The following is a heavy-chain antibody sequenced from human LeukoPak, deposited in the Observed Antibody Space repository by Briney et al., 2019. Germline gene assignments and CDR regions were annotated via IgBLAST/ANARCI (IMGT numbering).Heavy chain of an antibody. Sequence: PSETLSLTCTISNRSIRGYCWSWLRQPPGKGLEWIGYIYYSGAARYNPSLKSRVTISGDTSKNQFSLNLSSVTAADTAVYYCARVGRYSVLFDPWGQGTLVTVSS. CDR3: ARVGRYSVLFDP. J-gene: IGHJ5*02. D-gene: IGHD3-10*01. V-gene: IGHV4-59*01. CDR2: IYYSGAA. CDR1: NRSIRGYC.